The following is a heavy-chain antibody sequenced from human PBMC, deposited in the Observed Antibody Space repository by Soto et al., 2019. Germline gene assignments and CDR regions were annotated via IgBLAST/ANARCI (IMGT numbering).Heavy chain of an antibody. CDR3: ATLFDWLLQIDY. V-gene: IGHV1-24*01. J-gene: IGHJ4*02. D-gene: IGHD3-9*01. Sequence: GASVKVSCKVSGYTLAELSMHWVRQAPGKGLEWMGGFDPEDGETIYAQKFQGRVTMTEDTSTDTAYMELSSLRSEDTAVYYCATLFDWLLQIDYWAQGTLVTVSS. CDR1: GYTLAELS. CDR2: FDPEDGET.